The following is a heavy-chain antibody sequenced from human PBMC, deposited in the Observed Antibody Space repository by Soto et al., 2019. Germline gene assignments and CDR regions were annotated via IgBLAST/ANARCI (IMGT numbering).Heavy chain of an antibody. D-gene: IGHD6-13*01. CDR3: ARDLKDSSSWYGGHYYYGMDV. CDR2: ISYDGGNK. Sequence: GGSLRLSCAASGFTFSSYGMHWVRQAPGKGLEWVAVISYDGGNKYYADSVKGRFTISRDNSKNTLYLQMNSLRAEDTAVYYCARDLKDSSSWYGGHYYYGMDVWAQGTTVTVS. CDR1: GFTFSSYG. V-gene: IGHV3-30*03. J-gene: IGHJ6*02.